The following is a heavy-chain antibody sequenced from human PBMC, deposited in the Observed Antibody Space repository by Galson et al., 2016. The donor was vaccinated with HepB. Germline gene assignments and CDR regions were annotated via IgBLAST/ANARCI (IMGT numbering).Heavy chain of an antibody. Sequence: SLRLSCAASGFSFNDFYMSWIRQPPGKALEWISYISHSGNTREYADSVKGRSTVSRDNNKNSVYLQRNSLRAEDTALYYCARDVNNWTGDRRLFDLWGQGTLVAVSS. J-gene: IGHJ4*02. V-gene: IGHV3-11*01. CDR2: ISHSGNTR. CDR1: GFSFNDFY. CDR3: ARDVNNWTGDRRLFDL. D-gene: IGHD1-1*01.